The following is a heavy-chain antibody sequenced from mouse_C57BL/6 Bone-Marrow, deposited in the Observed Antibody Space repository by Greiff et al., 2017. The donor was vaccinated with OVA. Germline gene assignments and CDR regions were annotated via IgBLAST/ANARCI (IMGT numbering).Heavy chain of an antibody. V-gene: IGHV6-3*01. CDR1: GFTFSNYW. CDR2: IRLKSDNYAT. J-gene: IGHJ2*01. D-gene: IGHD1-1*01. CDR3: TGGRWPTGYFDY. Sequence: EVKVEESGGGLVQPGGSMKLSCVASGFTFSNYWMNWVRQSPEKGLEWVAQIRLKSDNYATHYAESVKGRFTISRDDSKSSVYLQMNNLRAEDTGIYYCTGGRWPTGYFDYWGQGTTLTVSS.